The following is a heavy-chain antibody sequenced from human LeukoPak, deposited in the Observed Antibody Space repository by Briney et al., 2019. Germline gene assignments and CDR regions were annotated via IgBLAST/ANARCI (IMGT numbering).Heavy chain of an antibody. J-gene: IGHJ4*02. CDR1: GGSISSYY. CDR3: ARGGGYDSSGYYYFLDY. V-gene: IGHV4-59*08. D-gene: IGHD3-22*01. Sequence: PSETLSLTCTVSGGSISSYYWSWIRQPPGKGLEWIGYIYYSGSTNYNPSLKSRVTISVDTSKNQFSLKLSSVTAADTAVYYCARGGGYDSSGYYYFLDYWGQGTLVTVSS. CDR2: IYYSGST.